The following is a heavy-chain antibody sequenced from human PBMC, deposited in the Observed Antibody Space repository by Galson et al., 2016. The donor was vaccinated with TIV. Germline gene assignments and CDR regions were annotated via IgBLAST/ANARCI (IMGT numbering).Heavy chain of an antibody. CDR2: INNDGST. Sequence: SLRLSCAASGLPLSDNYMTWVRQAPGKGLEWVALINNDGSTIYSDPVTGRFTISRDNSKHMVYLQMNSLRPEDTAVYCCAGERRLCGNECYLHYYYGMDVWGRGTTVTVSS. CDR3: AGERRLCGNECYLHYYYGMDV. J-gene: IGHJ6*02. V-gene: IGHV3-66*01. CDR1: GLPLSDNY. D-gene: IGHD2-21*01.